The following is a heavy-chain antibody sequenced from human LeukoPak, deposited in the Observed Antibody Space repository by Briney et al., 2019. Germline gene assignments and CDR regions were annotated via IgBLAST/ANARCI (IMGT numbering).Heavy chain of an antibody. CDR2: IIPIFGTA. V-gene: IGHV1-69*05. Sequence: SVKVSCKASGGTFSSYAISWVRQAPGQGLEWMGRIIPIFGTANYAQKFQGRVTITTDESTSTAYMELSSLRSEDKAVYYCARGSGESDQNWFDPWGHRTLVTVAS. J-gene: IGHJ5*02. CDR3: ARGSGESDQNWFDP. D-gene: IGHD3-10*01. CDR1: GGTFSSYA.